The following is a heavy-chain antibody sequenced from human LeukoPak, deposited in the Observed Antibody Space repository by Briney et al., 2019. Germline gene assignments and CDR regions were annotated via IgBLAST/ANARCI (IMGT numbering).Heavy chain of an antibody. Sequence: PSETLSLTCTVSGGSISSYYWSWIRQPPGKGLEWIGYIYYSGSTNYNPSLKSRVTISVDTSKNQFSLKLSSVTAADTAVYYCARTTRVGATSDAFDIWGQGTMVTVSS. J-gene: IGHJ3*02. V-gene: IGHV4-59*01. D-gene: IGHD1-26*01. CDR3: ARTTRVGATSDAFDI. CDR1: GGSISSYY. CDR2: IYYSGST.